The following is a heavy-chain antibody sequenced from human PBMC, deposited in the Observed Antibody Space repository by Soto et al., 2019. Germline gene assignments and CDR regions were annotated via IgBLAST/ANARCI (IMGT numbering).Heavy chain of an antibody. CDR1: GFTFSSYA. CDR3: AKRAWGYFYFDY. Sequence: EVQLLESGGGLVQPGGSLRLSCAASGFTFSSYAMSWVRQAPGKGLEWVSVISGSGDSTYYADSVKVRFTISRDNSQNTLYLQMNSLRAEDTAVYYCAKRAWGYFYFDYWGQGTLVTVSS. J-gene: IGHJ4*02. D-gene: IGHD1-26*01. V-gene: IGHV3-23*01. CDR2: ISGSGDST.